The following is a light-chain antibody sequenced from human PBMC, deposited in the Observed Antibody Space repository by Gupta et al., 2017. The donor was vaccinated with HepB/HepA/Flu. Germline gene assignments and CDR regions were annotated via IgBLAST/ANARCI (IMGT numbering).Light chain of an antibody. Sequence: QSALTQPPSASGSPGQSVTISCTGTSSDVGAYKYVSWYQQHPGKAPKLIIYDVSKWPSGVPDRFSGSKSGNTASLTVSGLQAEDEADYYCSSYAGSNNVVFGGGTKLTVL. CDR2: DVS. CDR1: SSDVGAYKY. V-gene: IGLV2-8*01. J-gene: IGLJ2*01. CDR3: SSYAGSNNVV.